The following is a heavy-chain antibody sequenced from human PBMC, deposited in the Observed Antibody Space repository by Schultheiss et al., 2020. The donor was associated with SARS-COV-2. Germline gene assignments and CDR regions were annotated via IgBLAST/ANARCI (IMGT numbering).Heavy chain of an antibody. J-gene: IGHJ6*02. CDR3: AKGGSITIFGVVISWDYYYGMDV. Sequence: SETLSLTCAVYGGSFSGYYWNWIRQPPGKGLEWIGYIYYSGSTNYNPSLKSRVTISVDTSKNQFSLKLSSVTAADTAVYYCAKGGSITIFGVVISWDYYYGMDVWGQGTTVTVSS. CDR1: GGSFSGYY. CDR2: IYYSGST. D-gene: IGHD3-3*01. V-gene: IGHV4-34*01.